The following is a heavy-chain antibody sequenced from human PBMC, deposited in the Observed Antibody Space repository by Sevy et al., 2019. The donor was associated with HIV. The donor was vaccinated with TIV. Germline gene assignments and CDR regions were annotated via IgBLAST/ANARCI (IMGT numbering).Heavy chain of an antibody. CDR3: ARRAYCGGDCSPNFDY. V-gene: IGHV3-21*01. Sequence: GGSLRLSCAASGFTFSSYSMNWVRQAPGKGLEWVSSISSSSSYIYYADSVKGRFTISRDNAKNSLYLQMNSLRAEDTAGYYCARRAYCGGDCSPNFDYWGQGTLVTVSS. J-gene: IGHJ4*02. D-gene: IGHD2-21*02. CDR1: GFTFSSYS. CDR2: ISSSSSYI.